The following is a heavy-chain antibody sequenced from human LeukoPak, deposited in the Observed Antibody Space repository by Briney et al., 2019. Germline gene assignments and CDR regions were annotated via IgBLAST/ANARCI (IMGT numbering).Heavy chain of an antibody. CDR1: GGSISSGGYY. CDR3: ARGRGRVSSSGWPFDY. CDR2: INHSGST. J-gene: IGHJ4*02. V-gene: IGHV4-39*07. D-gene: IGHD6-19*01. Sequence: SETLSLTCTVSGGSISSGGYYWSWIRQPPGKGLEWIGEINHSGSTNYNPSLKSRVTISVDTSKNQFSLKLSSVTAADTAVYYCARGRGRVSSSGWPFDYWGQGTLVTVSS.